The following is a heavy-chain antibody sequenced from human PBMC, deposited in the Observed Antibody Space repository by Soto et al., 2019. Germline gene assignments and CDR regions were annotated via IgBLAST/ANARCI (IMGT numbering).Heavy chain of an antibody. V-gene: IGHV1-69*01. Sequence: QVQLVQSGAEVKKPGSSVKVSCKASGGTFSSYAISWVRQAPGQGLEWMGGIIPIFGTANYAQKFQGRVTITADESTSTAYMELSSLRSEDTAVYYCARDHGSSTSCYNYYYGMDVWGQGTTVTVSS. J-gene: IGHJ6*02. CDR2: IIPIFGTA. CDR3: ARDHGSSTSCYNYYYGMDV. CDR1: GGTFSSYA. D-gene: IGHD2-2*02.